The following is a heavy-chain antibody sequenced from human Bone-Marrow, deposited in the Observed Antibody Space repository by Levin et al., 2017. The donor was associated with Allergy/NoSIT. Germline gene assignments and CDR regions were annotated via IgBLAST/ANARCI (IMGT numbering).Heavy chain of an antibody. V-gene: IGHV3-11*01. J-gene: IGHJ4*02. CDR2: ISSSGSTI. D-gene: IGHD3-10*01. CDR1: GFTFSDYY. CDR3: ARALWFGEFDY. Sequence: GESLKISCAASGFTFSDYYMSWIRQAPGKGLEWVSYISSSGSTIYYADSVKGRFTISRDNAKNSLYLQMNSLRAEDTAVYYCARALWFGEFDYWGQGTLVTVSS.